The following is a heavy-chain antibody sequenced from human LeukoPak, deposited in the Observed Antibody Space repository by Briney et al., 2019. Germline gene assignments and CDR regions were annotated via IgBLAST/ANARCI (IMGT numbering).Heavy chain of an antibody. D-gene: IGHD6-13*01. Sequence: PGGSLRLSCAASGFTFSSYGMHWVRQAPGKGLEWVAVIWYDGSNKYYADSVKGRFTISRDNSKNTLYLQMNSLRAVDTAVYYCARDLHGSWYPNWFDPWGQGTLVTVSS. J-gene: IGHJ5*02. CDR2: IWYDGSNK. V-gene: IGHV3-33*01. CDR1: GFTFSSYG. CDR3: ARDLHGSWYPNWFDP.